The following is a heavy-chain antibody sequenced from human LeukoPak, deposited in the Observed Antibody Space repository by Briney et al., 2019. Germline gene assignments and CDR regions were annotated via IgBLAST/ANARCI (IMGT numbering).Heavy chain of an antibody. CDR2: ISYDGSNK. CDR1: GFTFSSYA. D-gene: IGHD6-19*01. V-gene: IGHV3-30*04. CDR3: ARGSGWFEAFDI. Sequence: PGGSLRLSCAASGFTFSSYAMHWVRQAPGKGLEWVAVISYDGSNKYYADSVKGRFTISRDNSKNTLYLQMNSLRAEDTAVYYCARGSGWFEAFDIWGQGTMVTVSS. J-gene: IGHJ3*02.